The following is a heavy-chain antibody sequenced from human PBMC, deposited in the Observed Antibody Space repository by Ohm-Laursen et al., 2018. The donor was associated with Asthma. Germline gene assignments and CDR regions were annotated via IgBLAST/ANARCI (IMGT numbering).Heavy chain of an antibody. V-gene: IGHV4-31*03. D-gene: IGHD3-16*01. J-gene: IGHJ6*02. Sequence: TLSLTCTVSGGSISSGGYYWSWIRQHPGKALEWIGHIYNSGSTHYIPSLESRLTMSIDTSKNQFSLKLSSVTAADTAVYYCARAESALGHAPYGIDVWGQGTTVTVSS. CDR3: ARAESALGHAPYGIDV. CDR1: GGSISSGGYY. CDR2: IYNSGST.